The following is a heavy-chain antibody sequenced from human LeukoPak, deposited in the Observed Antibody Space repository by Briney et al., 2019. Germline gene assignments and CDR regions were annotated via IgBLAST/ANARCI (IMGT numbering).Heavy chain of an antibody. CDR3: ARGGGYGSLGY. CDR1: GGSISSYY. Sequence: SETLSLTCTVSGGSISSYYWSWLRQPPGKGLEWIGYIYYSGSTNYNPSLKSRVTISVDTSKNQFSLKLSSVTAADTAVYYCARGGGYGSLGYWGQGTLVTVSS. D-gene: IGHD5-12*01. J-gene: IGHJ4*02. CDR2: IYYSGST. V-gene: IGHV4-59*01.